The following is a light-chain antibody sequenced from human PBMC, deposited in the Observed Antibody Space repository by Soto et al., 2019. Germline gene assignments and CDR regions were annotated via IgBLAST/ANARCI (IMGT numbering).Light chain of an antibody. V-gene: IGLV8-61*01. J-gene: IGLJ2*01. CDR1: SGSVSTSYY. CDR3: VLYMGIVV. Sequence: QTVVTQEPSFSVSPGGTVTLTCGLSSGSVSTSYYPSWYQQTPGQAPRTLIYSTNTRSSGVPDRFSGSILGNKAALTITGAQADDESDYYCVLYMGIVVFGGGTKVTVL. CDR2: STN.